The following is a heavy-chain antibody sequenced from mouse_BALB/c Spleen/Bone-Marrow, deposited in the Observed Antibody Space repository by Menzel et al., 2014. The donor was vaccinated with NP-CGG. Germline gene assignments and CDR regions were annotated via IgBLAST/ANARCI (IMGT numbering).Heavy chain of an antibody. V-gene: IGHV1S53*02. CDR1: GYTFTDHA. D-gene: IGHD4-1*01. CDR3: KGSLGRFAY. J-gene: IGHJ3*01. CDR2: ISPGDGVI. Sequence: VQRVESDAELVKPGASVKISCKASGYTFTDHAIHWVKQKPEQGLEWIGYISPGDGVIKYNEKFKGKAILTADKSSSTAYMQLNSLTSEDSAVYFCKGSLGRFAYWGQGTLVTVSA.